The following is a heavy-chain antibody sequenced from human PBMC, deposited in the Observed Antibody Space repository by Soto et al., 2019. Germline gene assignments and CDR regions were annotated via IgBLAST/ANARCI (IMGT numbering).Heavy chain of an antibody. CDR3: ARLVVVVAATRWFDP. Sequence: SETLSLTCTVSGGSISSSSYYWGWIRQPPGKGLEWIGSIYYSGSTYYNPSLKSRVTISVDTSRNQFSLKLSSVTAADTAVYYCARLVVVVAATRWFDPWGQGTLVTVSS. CDR2: IYYSGST. CDR1: GGSISSSSYY. J-gene: IGHJ5*02. V-gene: IGHV4-39*01. D-gene: IGHD2-15*01.